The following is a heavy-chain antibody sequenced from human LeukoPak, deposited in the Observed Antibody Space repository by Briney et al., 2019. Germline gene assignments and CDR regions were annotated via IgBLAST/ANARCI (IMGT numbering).Heavy chain of an antibody. D-gene: IGHD2-2*01. CDR1: RGSISSGNYY. J-gene: IGHJ4*02. Sequence: SETLSLTCTVSRGSISSGNYYWSWIRQPAGKGLEWIGRFHTRGSTNYNPSLKSRVIISVDTSKNQFSLKLNSVTAADTAVYYCARGPTWTRSFDYWGQGTLVTVSS. V-gene: IGHV4-61*02. CDR3: ARGPTWTRSFDY. CDR2: FHTRGST.